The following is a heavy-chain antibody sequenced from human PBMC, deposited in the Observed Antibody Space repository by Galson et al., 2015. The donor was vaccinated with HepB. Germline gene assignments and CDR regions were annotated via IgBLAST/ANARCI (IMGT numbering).Heavy chain of an antibody. J-gene: IGHJ4*02. CDR2: ISSSSSYI. CDR3: ARDGITMVRGGAYYFDY. D-gene: IGHD3-10*01. V-gene: IGHV3-21*01. CDR1: GFTFSSYS. Sequence: SLRLSCAASGFTFSSYSMNWVRQAPGKGLEWVSSISSSSSYIYYADSVKGRFTISRDNAKNSLYLQMNSLSAEDTAVYYCARDGITMVRGGAYYFDYWGQGTLVTVSS.